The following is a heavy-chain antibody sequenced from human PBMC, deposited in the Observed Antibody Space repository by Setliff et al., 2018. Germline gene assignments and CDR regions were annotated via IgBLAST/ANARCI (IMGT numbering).Heavy chain of an antibody. CDR1: GGSISSGHYY. V-gene: IGHV4-61*02. CDR3: AGTPALGTSWLSPFDY. CDR2: IYPSGGT. D-gene: IGHD5-12*01. J-gene: IGHJ4*02. Sequence: SETLSLTCTVSGGSISSGHYYWNWIRQPAGKGLEWIGRIYPSGGTNYNPSLQSRVTISIDTSKNQFSLKMSSVTAADTAMYYCAGTPALGTSWLSPFDYWGQGTLVTVSS.